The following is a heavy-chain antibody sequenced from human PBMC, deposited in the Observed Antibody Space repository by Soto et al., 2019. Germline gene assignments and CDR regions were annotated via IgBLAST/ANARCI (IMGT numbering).Heavy chain of an antibody. CDR1: GGSISSSSYY. J-gene: IGHJ6*02. D-gene: IGHD6-13*01. Sequence: QLQLQESAPGLVKPSETLSLTCTVSGGSISSSSYYWGWIRQPPGKGLEWIGSIYYSGSTYYNPSLKSRVTISVDTSKNQFSLKLSSVTAADTAVYYCARLVCAAGNYGMDVWGQGTTVTVSS. V-gene: IGHV4-39*01. CDR3: ARLVCAAGNYGMDV. CDR2: IYYSGST.